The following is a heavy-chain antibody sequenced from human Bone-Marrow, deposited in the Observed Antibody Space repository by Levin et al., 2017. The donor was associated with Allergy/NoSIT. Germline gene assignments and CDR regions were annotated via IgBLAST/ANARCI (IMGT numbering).Heavy chain of an antibody. CDR1: GFNFSSHA. V-gene: IGHV3-30-3*01. J-gene: IGHJ4*02. Sequence: PGGSLRLSCGASGFNFSSHAMHWVRQAPGKGLDWVAVISYDATKKYFADSVKGRFTISRDNSKNTLYLQMNSLRAEDTGVYYCARVYPGDCYDYWCQGTLVTVSS. CDR2: ISYDATKK. D-gene: IGHD4-17*01. CDR3: ARVYPGDCYDY.